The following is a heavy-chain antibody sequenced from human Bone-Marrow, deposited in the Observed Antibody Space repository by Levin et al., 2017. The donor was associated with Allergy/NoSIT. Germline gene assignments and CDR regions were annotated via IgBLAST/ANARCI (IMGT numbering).Heavy chain of an antibody. Sequence: RASETLSLTCSVSGGSIRSYYWSWIRQPPGKEPEWIGYLYYSGSTNYNPSLKSRVTMSVDTSKNQFSLRLRSVTAADTAVYYCARGSLYWYFDLWGPGTPVTVSS. J-gene: IGHJ2*01. CDR1: GGSIRSYY. CDR3: ARGSLYWYFDL. CDR2: LYYSGST. V-gene: IGHV4-59*01.